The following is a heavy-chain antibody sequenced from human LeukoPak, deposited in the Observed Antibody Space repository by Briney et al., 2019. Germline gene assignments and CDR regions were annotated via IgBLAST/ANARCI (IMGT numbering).Heavy chain of an antibody. D-gene: IGHD5-18*01. V-gene: IGHV1-2*02. Sequence: ASVKVSCKASGYTLTGYYMHWVRQAPGQGLEWMGCINPNSGGTNYAQRFQGGVTMTRDTSVSTAYMELNRLRSDDTGVYYCARDTTMITYRFDRWGQGTLVTVSS. CDR3: ARDTTMITYRFDR. CDR1: GYTLTGYY. J-gene: IGHJ5*02. CDR2: INPNSGGT.